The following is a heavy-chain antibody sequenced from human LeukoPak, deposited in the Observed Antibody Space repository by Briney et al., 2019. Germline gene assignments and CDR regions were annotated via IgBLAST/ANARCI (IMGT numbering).Heavy chain of an antibody. D-gene: IGHD3-22*01. CDR3: ARDNHYYDSSGYI. Sequence: ASVTVSCKASGYTFTSYGIRWVRQAPGQGLEWMGWISAYNGNTNYAQKLQGRVTMTTDTSTSTAYMELRSLRSDDTAVYYCARDNHYYDSSGYIWGQGTLVTVSS. V-gene: IGHV1-18*01. J-gene: IGHJ4*02. CDR2: ISAYNGNT. CDR1: GYTFTSYG.